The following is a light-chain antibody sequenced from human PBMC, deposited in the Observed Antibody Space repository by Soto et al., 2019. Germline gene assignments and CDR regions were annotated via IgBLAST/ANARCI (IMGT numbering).Light chain of an antibody. CDR1: QSLLHRDGYNS. CDR2: LGT. CDR3: KQDGRTPHT. Sequence: DIVMTQAPLSLPVTPGEPASISCRSSQSLLHRDGYNSLDWYVQKPGQSPQLLIYLGTDRASGVPDRFSGSGSGTDFTLNISRVEAEDFGVYYCKQDGRTPHTFGQGTTVEIK. V-gene: IGKV2-28*01. J-gene: IGKJ1*01.